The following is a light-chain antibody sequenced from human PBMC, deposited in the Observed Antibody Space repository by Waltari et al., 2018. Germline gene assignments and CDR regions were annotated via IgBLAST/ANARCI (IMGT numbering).Light chain of an antibody. CDR1: ALPKPS. CDR2: KDR. J-gene: IGLJ1*01. V-gene: IGLV3-25*03. CDR3: QSGDSSGAYV. Sequence: SYELTQPPSMSVSPGQTARITCSGDALPKPSAYWYQQKTGQAPVLVIYKDRERPSGIPERFSGSSSGTTVTLTISGVQAEDEADYYCQSGDSSGAYVFGAGTKVTVL.